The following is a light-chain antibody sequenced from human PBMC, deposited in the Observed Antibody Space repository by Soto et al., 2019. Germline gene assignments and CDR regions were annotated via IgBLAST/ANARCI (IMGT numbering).Light chain of an antibody. V-gene: IGLV4-69*01. CDR2: LNSDGSH. CDR1: SGHSSYA. CDR3: QTWGTGHKAV. J-gene: IGLJ2*01. Sequence: QLVLTQSPSASASLGASVKLTCTLSSGHSSYAIAWHQQQPEKGPRYLMKLNSDGSHSKGDGIPDRFSGSSSGAERYLTISSLQSEDEADYYCQTWGTGHKAVFGGGTKVTVL.